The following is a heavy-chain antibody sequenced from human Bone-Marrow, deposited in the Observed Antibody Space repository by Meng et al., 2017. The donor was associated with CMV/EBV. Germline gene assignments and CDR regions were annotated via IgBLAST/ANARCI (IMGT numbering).Heavy chain of an antibody. CDR1: GYSFTSYW. V-gene: IGHV1-18*04. CDR2: ISAFNGDT. J-gene: IGHJ4*02. CDR3: ARGGVVIAPDY. D-gene: IGHD2-21*01. Sequence: ASVKVSCKGSGYSFTSYWIGWVRQAPGQGLEWMGWISAFNGDTKYAQNLQGRVTMTTDTSKSTAYMELRSLRSDDTDLYYCARGGVVIAPDYWGQGTRVTVSS.